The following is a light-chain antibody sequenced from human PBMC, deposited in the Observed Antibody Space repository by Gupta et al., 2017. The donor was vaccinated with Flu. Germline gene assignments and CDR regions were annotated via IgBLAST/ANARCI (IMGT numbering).Light chain of an antibody. Sequence: ALGNTARITCGGDNIGANSVHWYQQRPGQAPHLIIYKNNKRPSALPDRFSGSNSGSTATLTIDGAQAGDEDDYYCQVWVSSNAFFGGGTKLTVL. J-gene: IGLJ2*01. CDR2: KNN. CDR1: NIGANS. V-gene: IGLV3-9*01. CDR3: QVWVSSNAF.